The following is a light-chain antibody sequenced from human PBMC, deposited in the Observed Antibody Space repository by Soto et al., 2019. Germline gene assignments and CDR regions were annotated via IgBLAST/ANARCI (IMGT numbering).Light chain of an antibody. V-gene: IGLV8-61*01. CDR3: GADHGSGSNFV. CDR2: STN. Sequence: QTVVTQEPSFSVSPGGTVTLTCGLSSGSVSTSYYPSWYQQTPGQAPRTLIYSTNTRSSGVPDRFSVLGSGLNRYLTIKNIQEEDESDYHCGADHGSGSNFVFGGGTKLTVL. CDR1: SGSVSTSYY. J-gene: IGLJ2*01.